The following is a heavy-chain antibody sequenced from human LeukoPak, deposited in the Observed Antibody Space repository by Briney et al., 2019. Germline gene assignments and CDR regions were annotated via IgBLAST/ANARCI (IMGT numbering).Heavy chain of an antibody. CDR1: GYSISSGYY. Sequence: SETLSLTCTVSGYSISSGYYWGWIRQPPGKGLEWIGSIYHSGSTYYNPSLKSRVTISVDTSKNQFSLKLSSVTAADTAVYYCARVGGGASVYYYYMDVWGKGTTVTVSS. CDR3: ARVGGGASVYYYYMDV. CDR2: IYHSGST. D-gene: IGHD2-21*01. J-gene: IGHJ6*03. V-gene: IGHV4-38-2*02.